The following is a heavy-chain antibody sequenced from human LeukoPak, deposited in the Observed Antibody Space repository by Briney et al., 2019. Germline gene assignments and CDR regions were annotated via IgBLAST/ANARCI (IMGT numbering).Heavy chain of an antibody. CDR2: IYYSGST. D-gene: IGHD2-2*01. V-gene: IGHV4-59*01. Sequence: SETLSLTCTVSGGSISSYYWSWIRQPPGKGLEWIGYIYYSGSTNYNPSLKSRVTISVDTSKNQFSLKLSSATAADTAVYYCAGVYCSSTSCRNWFDPWGQGTLVTVSS. CDR1: GGSISSYY. CDR3: AGVYCSSTSCRNWFDP. J-gene: IGHJ5*02.